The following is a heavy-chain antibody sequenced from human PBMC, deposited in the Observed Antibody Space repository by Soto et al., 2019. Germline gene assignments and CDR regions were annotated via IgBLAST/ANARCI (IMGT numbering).Heavy chain of an antibody. V-gene: IGHV3-21*01. CDR3: AGGDCSGGSCPIPEY. Sequence: EVQLVESGGGLVKPGGSLRLSCAASGFTFSSYSMNWVRQAPGKGLEWVSSISSSSSYIYYADSVKGRFTISRDNAKNSQYLQMNSLRAEDTAVYYCAGGDCSGGSCPIPEYWGQGTLVTVSS. J-gene: IGHJ4*02. CDR1: GFTFSSYS. CDR2: ISSSSSYI. D-gene: IGHD2-15*01.